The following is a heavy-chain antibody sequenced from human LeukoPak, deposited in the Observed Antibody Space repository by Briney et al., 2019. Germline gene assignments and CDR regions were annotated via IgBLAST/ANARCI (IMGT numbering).Heavy chain of an antibody. Sequence: KPGGSPRLSCAASGFTFSDYYMSWIRQAPGKGLEWVSYISSSGSTIYYADSVKGRFTISRDNAKNSLYLQMNSLRAEDTAVYYCTRTGYRSNWYVPNWGQGTLVTVSS. CDR1: GFTFSDYY. V-gene: IGHV3-11*04. J-gene: IGHJ4*02. CDR3: TRTGYRSNWYVPN. CDR2: ISSSGSTI. D-gene: IGHD6-13*01.